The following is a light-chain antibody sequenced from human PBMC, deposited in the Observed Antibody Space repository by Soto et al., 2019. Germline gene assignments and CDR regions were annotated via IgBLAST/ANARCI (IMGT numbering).Light chain of an antibody. CDR1: SSGIRDYNY. V-gene: IGLV2-14*01. J-gene: IGLJ1*01. CDR2: EVS. Sequence: QSPVTQPASVSGSPGQSVTISCTGTSSGIRDYNYVSWYQQLPGNAPKLIMYEVSNRPSGISNRFYGSKSGNTASLTISGLQAEDEADYYCSSKSPDFFGTGTKVTVL. CDR3: SSKSPDF.